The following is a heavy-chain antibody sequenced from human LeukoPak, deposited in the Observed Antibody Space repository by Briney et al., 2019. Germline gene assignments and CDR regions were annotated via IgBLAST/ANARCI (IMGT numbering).Heavy chain of an antibody. CDR1: GGSFSGYY. V-gene: IGHV4-34*01. D-gene: IGHD6-6*01. CDR3: ARRRIAARRGFDY. CDR2: INHSGST. J-gene: IGHJ4*02. Sequence: KSSETLSLTCAVYGGSFSGYYWSWIRQPPGKGLEWIGEINHSGSTNYNPSLKSRVTISVDTSKNQFSLKLSSVTAADTAVYYCARRRIAARRGFDYWSQGTLVTVSS.